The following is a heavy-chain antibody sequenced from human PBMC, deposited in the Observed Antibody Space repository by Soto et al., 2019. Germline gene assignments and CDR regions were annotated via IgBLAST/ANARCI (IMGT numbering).Heavy chain of an antibody. Sequence: EVQLVESGGGLVQPGGSLRLSCAASGFTFNTYWMKWVSQAPGKGLDWVAAIKQGGSEKDYVDSLRGRFTISRDNARNSLFLQMNSLRAEDTAMYYCARGGWVRYFDLWGRGTLVTVSS. V-gene: IGHV3-7*05. CDR1: GFTFNTYW. J-gene: IGHJ2*01. D-gene: IGHD1-1*01. CDR2: IKQGGSEK. CDR3: ARGGWVRYFDL.